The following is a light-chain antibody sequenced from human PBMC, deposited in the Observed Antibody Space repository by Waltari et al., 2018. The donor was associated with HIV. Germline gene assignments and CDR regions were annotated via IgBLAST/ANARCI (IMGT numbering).Light chain of an antibody. J-gene: IGLJ3*02. V-gene: IGLV1-47*01. CDR2: RNN. CDR1: SSNIGGPH. CDR3: ASWDDSLSGWV. Sequence: QSVLTQPPSASGTPGQTVTIPCSGSSSNIGGPHGYWYQRLPGTAPKLLIYRNNQRPSGVPDRFSGSKSGTSASLAISGLRSEDEADYYCASWDDSLSGWVFGGGTKVTVL.